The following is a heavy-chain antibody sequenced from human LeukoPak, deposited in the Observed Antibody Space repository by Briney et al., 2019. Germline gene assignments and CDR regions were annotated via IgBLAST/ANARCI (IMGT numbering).Heavy chain of an antibody. D-gene: IGHD3-3*01. V-gene: IGHV1-18*01. CDR2: ISAYNGNT. Sequence: ASVKVSCKASGYTFTSYGISWVRQAPGQGLEWMGWISAYNGNTNYAQKLQGRVTMTTDTSTSTAYMELRSLGSDDTAVYYCARAGPDYDFWSGYSAKDAFDIWGQGTMVTVSS. CDR1: GYTFTSYG. CDR3: ARAGPDYDFWSGYSAKDAFDI. J-gene: IGHJ3*02.